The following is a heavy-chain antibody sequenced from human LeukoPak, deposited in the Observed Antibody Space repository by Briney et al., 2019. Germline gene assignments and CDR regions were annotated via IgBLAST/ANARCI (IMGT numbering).Heavy chain of an antibody. J-gene: IGHJ4*02. CDR2: ISYDGRNK. CDR1: GFTFSDYY. CDR3: AKDRGYSHGFEY. Sequence: PGGSLRLSCAASGFTFSDYYMSWIRQAPGKGLGWVAAISYDGRNKEYVDSVKGRFTISRDNSKNTLYLQMNSLRAEDTAVYYCAKDRGYSHGFEYWGQGTLVTVSS. V-gene: IGHV3-30*18. D-gene: IGHD5-12*01.